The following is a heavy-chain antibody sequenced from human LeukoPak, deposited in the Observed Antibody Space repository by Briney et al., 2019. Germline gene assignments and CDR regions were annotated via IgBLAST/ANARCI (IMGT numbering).Heavy chain of an antibody. CDR1: GGSISSYY. CDR3: ARIRYYDSSGYPWVYFDY. Sequence: SETLSLTCTVSGGSISSYYWSWIRQPAGKGLEWIGRIYTSGSTNYNPSLKSRVSMSVDTSKNQFSLKLSSVTAADTAVYYCARIRYYDSSGYPWVYFDYWGQGTLVTVP. CDR2: IYTSGST. J-gene: IGHJ4*02. D-gene: IGHD3-22*01. V-gene: IGHV4-4*07.